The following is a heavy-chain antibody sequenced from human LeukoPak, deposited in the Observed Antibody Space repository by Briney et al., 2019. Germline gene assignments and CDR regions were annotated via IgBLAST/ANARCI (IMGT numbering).Heavy chain of an antibody. V-gene: IGHV3-7*03. CDR1: GFTFSSYW. Sequence: GGSLTLSCAASGFTFSSYWMTWVRQAPGKGLEWVANIKQDASEKYYVDSVKGRFTISRDNAKNLLYLQMNSLRVQDTALYYCARRGNYGSGTQECWGQGTLVTVSS. CDR3: ARRGNYGSGTQEC. CDR2: IKQDASEK. D-gene: IGHD3-10*01. J-gene: IGHJ4*02.